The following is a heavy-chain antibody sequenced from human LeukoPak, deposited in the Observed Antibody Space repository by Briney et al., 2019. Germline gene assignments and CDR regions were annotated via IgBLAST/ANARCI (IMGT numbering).Heavy chain of an antibody. D-gene: IGHD1-26*01. V-gene: IGHV5-51*01. CDR3: ARRNLGGPDY. CDR2: IYPSDSDT. Sequence: GEPLKISCKAFGYSFITSCIGWVRQLPGKGLEWMGIIYPSDSDTRYSSSFQGQVTMSVDKSTSTAYLQWSSLKPSDTAMYYCARRNLGGPDYWGQGTLVSVS. CDR1: GYSFITSC. J-gene: IGHJ4*02.